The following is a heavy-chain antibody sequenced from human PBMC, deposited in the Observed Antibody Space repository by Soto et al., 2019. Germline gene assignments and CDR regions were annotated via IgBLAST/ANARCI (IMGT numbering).Heavy chain of an antibody. CDR1: VFTFSIYA. CDR3: AKDLVYDSSGYDY. CDR2: ISGSGGST. D-gene: IGHD3-22*01. J-gene: IGHJ4*02. Sequence: PWGSLRLSCASSVFTFSIYAMSWVRQAPGKGLDWVSAISGSGGSTYYADSVKGRFTISRDNSKNTLYLQMNSLRAEDTAVYYCAKDLVYDSSGYDYWGQGTMVTVSS. V-gene: IGHV3-23*01.